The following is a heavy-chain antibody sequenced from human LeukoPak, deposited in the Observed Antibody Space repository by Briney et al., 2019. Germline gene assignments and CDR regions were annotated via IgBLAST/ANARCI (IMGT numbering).Heavy chain of an antibody. CDR2: INPNSGGT. Sequence: ASVKVSCKASGYTFTGYYMHWVRQAPGQGLEWMGWINPNSGGTNYAQKFQGRVTMTRDTSISTAYMELSRLRSDDTAVYYCARSGDFWSGYYTVDYWGQGTLVTVSS. CDR1: GYTFTGYY. J-gene: IGHJ4*02. V-gene: IGHV1-2*02. CDR3: ARSGDFWSGYYTVDY. D-gene: IGHD3-3*01.